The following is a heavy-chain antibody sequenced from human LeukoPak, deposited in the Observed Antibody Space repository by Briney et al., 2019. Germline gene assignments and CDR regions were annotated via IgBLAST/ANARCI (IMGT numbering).Heavy chain of an antibody. CDR3: ARALGPGYGHSRWAY. Sequence: GASVKVSCKAAGYTFSRYGITWVRQAPGQGLEWMGRIIPYNGNTDYAQRLQGRVTMTTDTSTSTAFMELRSLRSDDTAVYFCARALGPGYGHSRWAYWGQGTLVTVSS. CDR1: GYTFSRYG. J-gene: IGHJ4*02. V-gene: IGHV1-18*01. CDR2: IIPYNGNT. D-gene: IGHD4-17*01.